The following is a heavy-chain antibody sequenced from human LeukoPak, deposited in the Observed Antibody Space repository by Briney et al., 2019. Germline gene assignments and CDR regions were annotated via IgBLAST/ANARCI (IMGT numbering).Heavy chain of an antibody. CDR3: TTDLDSSGYYPNY. J-gene: IGHJ4*02. CDR1: GFTFSSYN. V-gene: IGHV3-21*03. CDR2: ISSSSSYI. Sequence: GGSLRLSCAASGFTFSSYNMNWVRQAPGKGLEWVSSISSSSSYIYYADSVKGRFTISRDNAKNSLYLQMNSLKTEDTAVYYCTTDLDSSGYYPNYWGQGTLVTVSS. D-gene: IGHD3-22*01.